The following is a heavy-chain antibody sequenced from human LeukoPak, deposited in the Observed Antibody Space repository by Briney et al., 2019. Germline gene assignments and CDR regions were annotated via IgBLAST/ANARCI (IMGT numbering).Heavy chain of an antibody. J-gene: IGHJ4*02. CDR3: ARDGHKELLWFGESLFDY. CDR1: GYTFTGYG. D-gene: IGHD3-10*01. V-gene: IGHV1-18*04. Sequence: ASVKVSCKASGYTFTGYGISWVRQAPGQGLEWMGWISAYNGNTNYAQKLQGRVTMTTDTSTSTAYMELRSLRSDDTAVYYCARDGHKELLWFGESLFDYWGQGTLVTVSS. CDR2: ISAYNGNT.